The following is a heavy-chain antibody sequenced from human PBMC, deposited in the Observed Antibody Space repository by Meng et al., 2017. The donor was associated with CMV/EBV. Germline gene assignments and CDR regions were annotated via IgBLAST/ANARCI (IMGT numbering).Heavy chain of an antibody. Sequence: GPTLVKPTQTLTLTCTFSGFSLSTSGMRVSWIRQPPGKALEWLARIDWDDDKFYSTSLKTRLTISKDTSKNQVVLTMTNMDPVDTATYYCARAHTDYYYGMDVWGQGTTVTVSS. CDR3: ARAHTDYYYGMDV. V-gene: IGHV2-70D*14. CDR2: IDWDDDK. J-gene: IGHJ6*02. D-gene: IGHD4-17*01. CDR1: GFSLSTSGMR.